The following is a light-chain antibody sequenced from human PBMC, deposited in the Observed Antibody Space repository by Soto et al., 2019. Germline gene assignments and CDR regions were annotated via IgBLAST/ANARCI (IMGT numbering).Light chain of an antibody. J-gene: IGLJ2*01. CDR2: EVS. V-gene: IGLV2-8*01. CDR3: SAYAGGKSLV. CDR1: SSDVGAYNY. Sequence: QSVLTQPPSASGSPGPSVNISCTGTSSDVGAYNYVSWYQQHPGKAPKLMIHEVSKQPSGVPDRFSGSKSGNTASLTVSGLHAEDEADYYCSAYAGGKSLVFGGGTKLTVL.